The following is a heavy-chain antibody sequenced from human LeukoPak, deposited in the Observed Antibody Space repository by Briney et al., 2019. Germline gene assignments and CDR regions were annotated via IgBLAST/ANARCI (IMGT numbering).Heavy chain of an antibody. V-gene: IGHV4-59*01. D-gene: IGHD6-19*01. CDR1: GGSISSYY. CDR3: ARDLKGRRRAVATPGDLNPNDVFDI. CDR2: IYYSGST. Sequence: PSETLSLTCTVSGGSISSYYWSWIRQPPGKGLECIGYIYYSGSTTYNPSLKSRVTITVDTSNNQFSLTLSSVTAAATAVYYCARDLKGRRRAVATPGDLNPNDVFDIWGQGTMVTVSS. J-gene: IGHJ3*02.